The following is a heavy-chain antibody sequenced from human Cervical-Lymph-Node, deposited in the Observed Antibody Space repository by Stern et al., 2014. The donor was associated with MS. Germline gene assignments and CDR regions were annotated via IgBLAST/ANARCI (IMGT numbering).Heavy chain of an antibody. J-gene: IGHJ4*02. Sequence: QVQLVQSGAEVKKPGASVKVSCKASGYTFTSYYMHLVRQAPGQGLEWMGIINPSGGSTSYAHKFQGRVTMTRDTSTSTVYMELSSLRSEDTAVYYCARDFVGYYYDSSGYYAFDYWGQGTLVTVSS. CDR3: ARDFVGYYYDSSGYYAFDY. V-gene: IGHV1-46*01. CDR1: GYTFTSYY. CDR2: INPSGGST. D-gene: IGHD3-22*01.